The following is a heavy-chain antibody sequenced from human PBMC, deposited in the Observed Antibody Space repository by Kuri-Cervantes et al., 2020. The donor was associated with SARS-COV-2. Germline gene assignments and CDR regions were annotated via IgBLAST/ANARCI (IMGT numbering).Heavy chain of an antibody. J-gene: IGHJ4*02. CDR1: GGTFSSYA. V-gene: IGHV1-2*02. CDR2: INPNSGGT. CDR3: ARDAVLAAGYFDY. D-gene: IGHD6-13*01. Sequence: ASVKVSCKASGGTFSSYALSWVRQAPGQGLEWMGWINPNSGGTNYAQKFQGRVTMTRDTSISTAYMELSRLRSDDTAVYYCARDAVLAAGYFDYWGQGTLVTVSS.